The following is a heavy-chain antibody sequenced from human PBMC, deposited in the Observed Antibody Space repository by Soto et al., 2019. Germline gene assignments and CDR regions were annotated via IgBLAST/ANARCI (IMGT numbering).Heavy chain of an antibody. D-gene: IGHD3-3*01. Sequence: QITLKESGPTLVKPTQTLTLTCTFSGFSLSTNGVGVGWIRLPPGKALEWLALIYWDDDKRYSPSLKSRLTIPKDSPKNQVVLTMTNMAPVDTATYYCAHSASYYDFWSGYNWFDPWGQGTLVTVSS. CDR3: AHSASYYDFWSGYNWFDP. CDR1: GFSLSTNGVG. V-gene: IGHV2-5*02. CDR2: IYWDDDK. J-gene: IGHJ5*02.